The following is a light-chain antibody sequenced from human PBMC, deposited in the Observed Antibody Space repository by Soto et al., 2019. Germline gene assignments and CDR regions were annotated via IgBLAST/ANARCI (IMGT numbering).Light chain of an antibody. CDR2: AAS. Sequence: DIPMTQSPSSLSASVGDRVSITCRASQSISSYLNWYQQKPGKAPKLLIYAASSLQSGVPSRFSGSGSGTDFTLTISSLQPEDFATYYCQQSYSTPPVYTFVQGTKLEIK. V-gene: IGKV1-39*01. CDR1: QSISSY. CDR3: QQSYSTPPVYT. J-gene: IGKJ2*01.